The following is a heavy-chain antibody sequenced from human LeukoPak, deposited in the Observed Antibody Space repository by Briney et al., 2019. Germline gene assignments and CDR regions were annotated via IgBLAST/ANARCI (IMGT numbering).Heavy chain of an antibody. D-gene: IGHD3-22*01. Sequence: SQTLSLTCTVSGGSISGGSYYWSWIRRPAGKGLEWIGRIYTSGSTNYNPSLKSRVTISVDTSKNQFSLKLSSVTAADTAVCYCALEPHYNESSVYYPYFDYGGQGTLVTVSS. CDR1: GGSISGGSYY. V-gene: IGHV4-61*02. J-gene: IGHJ4*02. CDR3: ALEPHYNESSVYYPYFDY. CDR2: IYTSGST.